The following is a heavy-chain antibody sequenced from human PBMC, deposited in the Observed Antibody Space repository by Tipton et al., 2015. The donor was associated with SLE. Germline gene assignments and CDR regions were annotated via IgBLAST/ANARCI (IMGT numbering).Heavy chain of an antibody. V-gene: IGHV3-7*01. CDR3: ARERGTGEDAFDI. Sequence: SLRLSCVASGFIFSNYGMHWVRQAPGKGLEWVANIKEDGSEKYYVDSVKGRFTISRDNAKNSLQLQMNSLRAEDTAEYYCARERGTGEDAFDIWGQGTKVTVSS. CDR2: IKEDGSEK. J-gene: IGHJ3*02. CDR1: GFIFSNYG. D-gene: IGHD7-27*01.